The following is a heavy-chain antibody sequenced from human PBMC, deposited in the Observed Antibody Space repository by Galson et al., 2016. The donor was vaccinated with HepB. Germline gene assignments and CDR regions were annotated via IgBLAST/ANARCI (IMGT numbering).Heavy chain of an antibody. Sequence: SVKVSCKATGYTFSNYDINWVRQAAGQGLEWVGWMNPNNGDTGYAQKFQGRISLTRDTSISTAYMELRSLRSDDTAVYYCARGRGGGYSAYDLMYWGQGNLVTGSS. CDR1: GYTFSNYD. J-gene: IGHJ4*02. CDR3: ARGRGGGYSAYDLMY. D-gene: IGHD5-12*01. CDR2: MNPNNGDT. V-gene: IGHV1-8*01.